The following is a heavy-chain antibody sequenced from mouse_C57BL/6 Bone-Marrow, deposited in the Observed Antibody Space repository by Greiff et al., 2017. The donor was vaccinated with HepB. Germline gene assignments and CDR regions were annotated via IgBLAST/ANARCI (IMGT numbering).Heavy chain of an antibody. V-gene: IGHV6-3*01. Sequence: EVKLVESGGGLVQPGGSMKLSCVASGFTFSNYWMNWVRQSPEKGLEWVAQIRLKSDNYATHYAESVKGRFTISRDDSKSSVYLQMNNLRAEDTGIYYCTGDGYFYYFDYWGQGTTLTVSS. CDR2: IRLKSDNYAT. D-gene: IGHD2-3*01. CDR1: GFTFSNYW. CDR3: TGDGYFYYFDY. J-gene: IGHJ2*01.